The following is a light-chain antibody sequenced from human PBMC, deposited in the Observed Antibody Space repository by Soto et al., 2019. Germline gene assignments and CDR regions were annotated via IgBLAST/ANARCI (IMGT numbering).Light chain of an antibody. Sequence: ETMMTQSPDTLSVSLGERATLSCRASQSLRSSLAWYQQKPGQAPSLLIYGASRRATGIPDRFSGSGSGTDFTLTISRLEPEDFAVYYCQQYDSSPITFGQGTRLEIK. CDR2: GAS. V-gene: IGKV3-20*01. J-gene: IGKJ5*01. CDR3: QQYDSSPIT. CDR1: QSLRSS.